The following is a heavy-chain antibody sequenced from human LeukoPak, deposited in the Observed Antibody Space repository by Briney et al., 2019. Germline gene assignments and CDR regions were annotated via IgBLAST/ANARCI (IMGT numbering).Heavy chain of an antibody. J-gene: IGHJ3*02. V-gene: IGHV4-38-2*02. CDR2: IYHSGST. CDR3: ARDSFRGPVAGYTRLAFDI. Sequence: PSETLSLTCTVSGYSISSGYYWGWIRQPPGKGLEWIGSIYHSGSTYYNPSLKSRVTISVDTSKNQFSLKLSSVTAADTAVYYCARDSFRGPVAGYTRLAFDIWGQGTMVTVSS. CDR1: GYSISSGYY. D-gene: IGHD6-19*01.